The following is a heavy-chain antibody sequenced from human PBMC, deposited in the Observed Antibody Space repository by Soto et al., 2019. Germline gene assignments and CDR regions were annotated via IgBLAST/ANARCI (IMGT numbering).Heavy chain of an antibody. CDR1: GGSISSYY. D-gene: IGHD3-10*02. J-gene: IGHJ4*02. V-gene: IGHV4-34*01. CDR2: ITHSGST. CDR3: ARSSVRGWSY. Sequence: TSETLSLTCTVSGGSISSYYWTWIRQPPGKGLEWIGGITHSGSTNYNPSLKSRVTISVDTSKNQFSLNLNSVTAADTAVYYCARSSVRGWSYWGQGTLVTVSS.